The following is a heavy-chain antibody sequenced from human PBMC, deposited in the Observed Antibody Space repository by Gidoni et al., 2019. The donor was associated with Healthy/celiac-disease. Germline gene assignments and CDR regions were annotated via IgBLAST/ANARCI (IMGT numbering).Heavy chain of an antibody. J-gene: IGHJ6*02. D-gene: IGHD6-13*01. CDR2: ISAYNGNT. CDR1: GYHFTSYG. V-gene: IGHV1-18*04. Sequence: QVQLVQSGAEVKKPGASVKVSCKASGYHFTSYGISWVRQAPGQGLEWMGWISAYNGNTNYAQKLQGRVTMTTDTSTSTAYMELRSLRSDDTAVYYCARDKSSSSWYSIYYYYGMDVWGQGTTVTVSS. CDR3: ARDKSSSSWYSIYYYYGMDV.